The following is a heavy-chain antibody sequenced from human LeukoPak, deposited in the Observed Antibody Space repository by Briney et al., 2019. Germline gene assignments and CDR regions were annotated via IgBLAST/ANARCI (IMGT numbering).Heavy chain of an antibody. V-gene: IGHV3-9*01. Sequence: PGGSLRLSCAASGFTFDDYAMHWVRQAPGKGLEWVSGISWNSGSIAYADSVKGRFTISRDNAKNSLYLQMNSLTTEDTALYYCAKDMSGPGDYWGQGTLVTVSS. J-gene: IGHJ4*02. D-gene: IGHD3-10*01. CDR1: GFTFDDYA. CDR2: ISWNSGSI. CDR3: AKDMSGPGDY.